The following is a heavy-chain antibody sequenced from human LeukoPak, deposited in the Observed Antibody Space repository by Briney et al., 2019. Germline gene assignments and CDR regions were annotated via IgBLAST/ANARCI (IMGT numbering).Heavy chain of an antibody. CDR1: GFSLSTSGVG. CDR3: APLLRFGSSWYNTRLYYFDY. Sequence: KGSGPTLVKPTQTLTLTCTFSGFSLSTSGVGVGWIRQPPGKALEWLALIYWNDDKRYSPSLKSRLTITKDTSKNQVVLTMTNMDPVDTATYYCAPLLRFGSSWYNTRLYYFDYWGQGALVTVSS. J-gene: IGHJ4*02. D-gene: IGHD6-13*01. CDR2: IYWNDDK. V-gene: IGHV2-5*01.